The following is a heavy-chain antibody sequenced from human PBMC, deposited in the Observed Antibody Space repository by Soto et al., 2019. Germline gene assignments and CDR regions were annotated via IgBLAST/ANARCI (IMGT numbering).Heavy chain of an antibody. CDR3: ARATTRDAFDI. V-gene: IGHV3-30-3*01. CDR2: ISYDGSNK. J-gene: IGHJ3*02. Sequence: AGGSLRLSCAASGFTFSSYAMHWVRQAPCKGLEWVAVISYDGSNKYYADSVKGRFTISRDNSKNTLYLQMNSLRAEDTAVYYCARATTRDAFDIWGQGTMVTVSS. D-gene: IGHD4-17*01. CDR1: GFTFSSYA.